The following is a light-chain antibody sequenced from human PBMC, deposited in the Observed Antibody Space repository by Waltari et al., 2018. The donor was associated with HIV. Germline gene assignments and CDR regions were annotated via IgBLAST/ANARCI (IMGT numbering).Light chain of an antibody. J-gene: IGKJ1*01. CDR2: DTS. CDR1: QRVRCY. Sequence: EIVLTQSPATLSLSPGERATLSCWASQRVRCYLAWYQQRPDQAPRLLIYDTSNRATGIPARFSGSGSGTDFTLTISSLEPEDFAVYYCQQRSSWPLTLGQGTNVEFK. CDR3: QQRSSWPLT. V-gene: IGKV3-11*01.